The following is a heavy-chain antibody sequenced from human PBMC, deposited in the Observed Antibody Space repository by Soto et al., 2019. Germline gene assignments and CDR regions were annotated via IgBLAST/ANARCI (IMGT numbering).Heavy chain of an antibody. CDR2: IYYSGST. CDR3: ARHKEDSSSGGFDP. CDR1: GGSISSSSYY. Sequence: QLQLQESGPGLVKPSETLSLTCTVSGGSISSSSYYWGWIRQPPGKGLEWIGSIYYSGSTYYNPSLKSRVTISVDTSKHQFSLKLSSVTAADTAVYCCARHKEDSSSGGFDPWGQGTLVTVSS. V-gene: IGHV4-39*01. D-gene: IGHD6-6*01. J-gene: IGHJ5*02.